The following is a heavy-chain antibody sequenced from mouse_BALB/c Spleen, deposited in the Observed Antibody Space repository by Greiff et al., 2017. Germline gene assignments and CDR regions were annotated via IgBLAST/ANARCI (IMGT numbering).Heavy chain of an antibody. CDR3: ATLDSSGSYAMDY. CDR1: GYSITSDYA. J-gene: IGHJ4*01. D-gene: IGHD3-2*01. CDR2: ISYSGST. Sequence: DVKLQESGPGLVKPSQSLSLTCTVTGYSITSDYAWNWIRQFPGNKLEWMGYISYSGSTSYNPSLKSRISITRDTSKNQFFLQLNSVTTEDTATYYCATLDSSGSYAMDYWGQGTSVTVSS. V-gene: IGHV3-2*02.